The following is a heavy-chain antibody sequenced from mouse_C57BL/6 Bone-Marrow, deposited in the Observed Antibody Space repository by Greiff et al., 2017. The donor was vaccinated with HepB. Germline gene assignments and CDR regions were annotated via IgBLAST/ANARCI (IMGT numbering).Heavy chain of an antibody. J-gene: IGHJ2*01. CDR3: AREGHYYGSSYLYYFDY. V-gene: IGHV5-16*01. Sequence: EVMLVESEGGLVQPGSSMKLSCTASGFTFSDYYMAWVRQVPEKGLEWVANINYDGSSTYYLDSLKSRFIISRDNAKNILYLQMSSLKSEDTATYYCAREGHYYGSSYLYYFDYWGQGTTLTVSS. CDR1: GFTFSDYY. CDR2: INYDGSST. D-gene: IGHD1-1*01.